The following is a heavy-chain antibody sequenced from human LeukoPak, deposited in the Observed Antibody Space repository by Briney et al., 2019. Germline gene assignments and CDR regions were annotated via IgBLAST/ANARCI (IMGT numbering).Heavy chain of an antibody. D-gene: IGHD2/OR15-2a*01. CDR1: GFTFSSYA. Sequence: GGSPRLSCAASGFTFSSYAMSWVRQAPGKGLEWVSAISGSGGSTYYADSVKGRFTISRDNSKNTLYLQMNSLRAEDTAVYYCSFLPSGVDYWGQGTLVTVSS. V-gene: IGHV3-23*01. CDR3: SFLPSGVDY. J-gene: IGHJ4*02. CDR2: ISGSGGST.